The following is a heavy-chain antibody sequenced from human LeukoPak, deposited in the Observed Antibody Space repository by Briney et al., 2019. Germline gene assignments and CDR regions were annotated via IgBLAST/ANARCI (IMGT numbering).Heavy chain of an antibody. V-gene: IGHV3-11*04. CDR1: GFIFSDYY. CDR2: ISSSGSNT. Sequence: GGSLRLSCAASGFIFSDYYMSWIRQAPGKGLEWVSYISSSGSNTYYADSVKGRFTISRDNAKNSLYLQMNSLRAEDTAVYYCARVGSCTNGVCYNPFDYWGQGTLVTVSS. CDR3: ARVGSCTNGVCYNPFDY. D-gene: IGHD2-8*01. J-gene: IGHJ4*02.